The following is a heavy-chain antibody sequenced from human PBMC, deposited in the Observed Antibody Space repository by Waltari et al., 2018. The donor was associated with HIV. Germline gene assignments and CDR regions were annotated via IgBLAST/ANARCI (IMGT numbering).Heavy chain of an antibody. Sequence: QVQLVQSGAEVKKPGASVKVSCKASGYTFTGYYMHWVRQAPGQGLEWRGRSNANRGGTNYEQKVKGRVTMTRDTAISTAYMELSRLRSDDTAVYYCARDGRLWFGELFNGMDVWGQGTTVTVSS. CDR2: SNANRGGT. CDR1: GYTFTGYY. D-gene: IGHD3-10*01. J-gene: IGHJ6*02. V-gene: IGHV1-2*06. CDR3: ARDGRLWFGELFNGMDV.